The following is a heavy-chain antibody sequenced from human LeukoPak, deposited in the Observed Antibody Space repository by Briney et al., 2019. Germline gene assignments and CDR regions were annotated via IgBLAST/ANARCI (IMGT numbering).Heavy chain of an antibody. CDR1: GFTFSTYA. CDR2: ISGSGSST. D-gene: IGHD3-10*01. V-gene: IGHV3-23*01. J-gene: IGHJ4*02. CDR3: AKRTASGRPEYFDY. Sequence: TGGSLRLSCAASGFTFSTYAVHWVRQAPGRGLEWVSGISGSGSSTYFADSVKGRFAISRDNSKNTVFLQMNSLRAEDTAVYFCAKRTASGRPEYFDYWGQRTLVTVSS.